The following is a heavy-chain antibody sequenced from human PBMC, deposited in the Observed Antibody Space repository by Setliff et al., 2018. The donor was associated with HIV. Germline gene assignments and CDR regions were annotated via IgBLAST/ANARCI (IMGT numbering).Heavy chain of an antibody. Sequence: SETLSLTCAVYGGSFSGYYWSWIRQPPGKGLEWIGEINHSGSTNYNPPRKSRVTISVDTSKNQFSLKLSSVTAADTAVYYCARSAVVVPADYNFWSGYPTAHAFDIWGQGTMVTVS. J-gene: IGHJ3*02. D-gene: IGHD3-3*01. CDR3: ARSAVVVPADYNFWSGYPTAHAFDI. CDR1: GGSFSGYY. CDR2: INHSGST. V-gene: IGHV4-34*01.